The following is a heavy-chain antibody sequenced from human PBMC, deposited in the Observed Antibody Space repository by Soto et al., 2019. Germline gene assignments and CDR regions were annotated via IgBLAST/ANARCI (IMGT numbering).Heavy chain of an antibody. CDR1: GDSVSSNSAG. CDR2: TYYRSKWYY. D-gene: IGHD1-26*01. Sequence: PSQTLSLTCAITGDSVSSNSAGWSWVMQSPSRGLEWLGRTYYRSKWYYEYAVSVRGRITINPDTSKNQYSLQLNSVTPEDTAVYFCARGEQYSGRIFDYWGQGTLVNVS. J-gene: IGHJ4*01. V-gene: IGHV6-1*01. CDR3: ARGEQYSGRIFDY.